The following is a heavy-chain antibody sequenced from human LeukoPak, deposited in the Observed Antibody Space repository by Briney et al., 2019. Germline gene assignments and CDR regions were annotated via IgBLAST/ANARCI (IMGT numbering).Heavy chain of an antibody. CDR2: ISAYNGNT. V-gene: IGHV1-18*01. D-gene: IGHD6-13*01. J-gene: IGHJ6*02. CDR1: GYTFTSYG. CDR3: ARDSSSWTEPYGMDV. Sequence: PGESLKISCKASGYTFTSYGISWVRQAPGQGLEWMGWISAYNGNTNYAQKLQGRVTMTTDTSTSTAYMELRSLRSDDTAVYYCARDSSSWTEPYGMDVWGQGTTVTVSS.